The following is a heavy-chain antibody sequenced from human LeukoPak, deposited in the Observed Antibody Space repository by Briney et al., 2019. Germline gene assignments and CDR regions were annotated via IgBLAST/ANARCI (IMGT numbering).Heavy chain of an antibody. D-gene: IGHD3-3*01. CDR1: GYTFTGYY. V-gene: IGHV1-2*02. Sequence: GASVKVSCKASGYTFTGYYMHWVRQAPGQGLEWMGWINPNSGGTNYAQKFQGRVTMTRDTSISTAYMELSRLRSDDTAVYYCSRGYDFWSGYGRAGSAYYMDVWGKGTTVTVSS. CDR2: INPNSGGT. CDR3: SRGYDFWSGYGRAGSAYYMDV. J-gene: IGHJ6*03.